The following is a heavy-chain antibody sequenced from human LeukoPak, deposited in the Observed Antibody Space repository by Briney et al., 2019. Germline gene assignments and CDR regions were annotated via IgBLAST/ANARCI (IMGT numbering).Heavy chain of an antibody. J-gene: IGHJ4*02. CDR1: GFTFSSYG. CDR2: IWYDGSNK. Sequence: GGSLRLSCAASGFTFSSYGMHWVRQAPGKGLEWVAIIWYDGSNKYYADSVKDRFTVSKDNSKNTLYLQMNSLRAEDTAVYYCATDQYHLPDYWGQGTLVTVSS. V-gene: IGHV3-33*01. D-gene: IGHD2-2*01. CDR3: ATDQYHLPDY.